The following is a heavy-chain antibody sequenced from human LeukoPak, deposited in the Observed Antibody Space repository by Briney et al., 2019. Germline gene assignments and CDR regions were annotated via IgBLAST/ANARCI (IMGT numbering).Heavy chain of an antibody. Sequence: PSETLSLTCTVSGGSIASNNYYWVWIRQPPGKGLEWIGEINHSGSTNYNPSLKSRVTISVDKSKNQFSLKLSSVTAADTAVYYCASTNVLLWFGELSKTAYFDYWGQGTLVTVSS. V-gene: IGHV4-39*07. CDR2: INHSGST. D-gene: IGHD3-10*01. J-gene: IGHJ4*02. CDR3: ASTNVLLWFGELSKTAYFDY. CDR1: GGSIASNNYY.